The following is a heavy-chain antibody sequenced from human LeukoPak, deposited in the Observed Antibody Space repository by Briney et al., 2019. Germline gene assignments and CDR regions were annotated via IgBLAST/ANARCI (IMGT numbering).Heavy chain of an antibody. D-gene: IGHD1-1*01. CDR3: ARETWKPYDY. Sequence: GGSLRLSCAAFEFTFSGYSMSWVRQAPGKGLEWVAGIKEDGSAKYYADSVKGRFTISRDNAKSSLYLQMSSLRAEDTAIYYCARETWKPYDYWGQGTLVTVSS. CDR1: EFTFSGYS. V-gene: IGHV3-7*01. CDR2: IKEDGSAK. J-gene: IGHJ4*02.